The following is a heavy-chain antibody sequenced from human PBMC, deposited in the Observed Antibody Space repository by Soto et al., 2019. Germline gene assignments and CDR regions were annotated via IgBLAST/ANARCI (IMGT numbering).Heavy chain of an antibody. J-gene: IGHJ4*02. Sequence: QIQLVQSGPEVKKPGASVKVSCKASGYTFSNYGIKWVRQAPGQGLEWVGWITAYNGNRHHAEKFQGRVTMTTDTSTSTTYMELRSLTSDDTAVYYCARDAQSKAVAADGLSDYWGQGTLVTVPS. V-gene: IGHV1-18*04. CDR2: ITAYNGNR. CDR1: GYTFSNYG. D-gene: IGHD6-19*01. CDR3: ARDAQSKAVAADGLSDY.